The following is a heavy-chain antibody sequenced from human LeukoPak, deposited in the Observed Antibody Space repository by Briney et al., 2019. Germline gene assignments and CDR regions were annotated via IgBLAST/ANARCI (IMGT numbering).Heavy chain of an antibody. CDR3: ARKGVAAGLDY. CDR1: GGSISNYY. V-gene: IGHV4-59*01. CDR2: IDYTAST. Sequence: KRSESPSLTCTVSGGSISNYYWSWIRQPPGKGLESIGYIDYTASTTYNPSLKSRVTISVDTSKNQFSLRLSSVTAADTAVYYCARKGVAAGLDYWGQGTLVTVSS. D-gene: IGHD6-19*01. J-gene: IGHJ4*02.